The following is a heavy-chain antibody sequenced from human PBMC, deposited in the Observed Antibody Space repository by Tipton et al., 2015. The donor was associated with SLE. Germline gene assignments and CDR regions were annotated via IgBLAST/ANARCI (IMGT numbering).Heavy chain of an antibody. CDR1: GGSISSSIYY. V-gene: IGHV4-39*07. Sequence: TLSLTCTVSGGSISSSIYYWGWIRQPPGKGLEWIGSIYYSGSTNYNPSLKSRVTISVDTSKNQFSLKLSSVTAADTAVYYCARAGQGLRWPAEYFQHWGQGTRVTVSS. CDR2: IYYSGST. J-gene: IGHJ1*01. CDR3: ARAGQGLRWPAEYFQH. D-gene: IGHD4-23*01.